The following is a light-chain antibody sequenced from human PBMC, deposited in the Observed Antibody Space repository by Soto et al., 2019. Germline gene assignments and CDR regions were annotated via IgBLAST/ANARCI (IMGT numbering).Light chain of an antibody. J-gene: IGKJ4*01. CDR2: GAS. CDR3: QQYGSSPLT. Sequence: EIVLTQSPGTLSLSPGERATLSCLASQSVGTYLAWYQQKPGQGPRLLIYGASSRATGIPDRFSGSGSGTDFTLTISRLEPEDFAVYYCQQYGSSPLTFGGGTKVDI. V-gene: IGKV3-20*01. CDR1: QSVGTY.